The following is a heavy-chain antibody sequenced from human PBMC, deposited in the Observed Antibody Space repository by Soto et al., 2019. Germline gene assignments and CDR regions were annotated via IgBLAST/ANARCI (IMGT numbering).Heavy chain of an antibody. CDR3: ARGDDYVWGSYSLGY. J-gene: IGHJ4*02. CDR1: GGTFSSYA. V-gene: IGHV1-69*01. Sequence: QVQLVQSGAEVKKPGSSVKVSCKASGGTFSSYAISWVRQAPGQGLEWMGGIIPIYGTANYADKFQGRVTITADESTGTAYMELSSLRAEDTGVYYCARGDDYVWGSYSLGYWGQGTLVTVSS. D-gene: IGHD3-16*01. CDR2: IIPIYGTA.